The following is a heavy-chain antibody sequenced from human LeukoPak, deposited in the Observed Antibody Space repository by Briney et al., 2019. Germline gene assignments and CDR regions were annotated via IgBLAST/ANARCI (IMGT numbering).Heavy chain of an antibody. J-gene: IGHJ5*02. V-gene: IGHV1-18*01. CDR2: ISAYNGNT. CDR1: GYTFTSYG. Sequence: ASVKVSCKASGYTFTSYGISWVRQAPGQGLEWMGWISAYNGNTNYAQKLQGRVTMTTDTSTSTAYMELRSLRSDDTAVYYCARTITYYDILTGYYVGKYNWFDPWGQGTLVTVSS. CDR3: ARTITYYDILTGYYVGKYNWFDP. D-gene: IGHD3-9*01.